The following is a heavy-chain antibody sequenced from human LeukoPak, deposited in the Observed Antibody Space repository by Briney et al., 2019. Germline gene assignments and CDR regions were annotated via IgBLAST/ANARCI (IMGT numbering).Heavy chain of an antibody. Sequence: ASVKVSCKASGYTFTSYYMHWVREAPGPGLEWRGVINPSSGSTSYAQKFQGRVTMTRDTSTSTVYIALSSLRSEDTAVYYCAIVGDSSGYYYASMDYWGQGTLVTVSA. CDR1: GYTFTSYY. D-gene: IGHD3-22*01. CDR2: INPSSGST. J-gene: IGHJ4*02. CDR3: AIVGDSSGYYYASMDY. V-gene: IGHV1-46*01.